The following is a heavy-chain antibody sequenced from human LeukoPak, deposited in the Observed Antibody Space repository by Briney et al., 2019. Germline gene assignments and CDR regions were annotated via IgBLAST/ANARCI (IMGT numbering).Heavy chain of an antibody. CDR3: ARGGAARPDY. Sequence: PGGSLRLSCAASGFTFSSYEMNWVRQAPGKGLEWVSYISSSGSTIYYADSVKGRFTISRDNGKKSLYLQMNSLRAEDTAMYYCARGGAARPDYWGQGTLVTVSS. D-gene: IGHD6-6*01. CDR2: ISSSGSTI. J-gene: IGHJ4*02. CDR1: GFTFSSYE. V-gene: IGHV3-48*03.